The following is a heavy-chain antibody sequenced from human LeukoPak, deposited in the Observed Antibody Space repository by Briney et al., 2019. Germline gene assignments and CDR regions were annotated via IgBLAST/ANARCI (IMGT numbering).Heavy chain of an antibody. J-gene: IGHJ4*02. V-gene: IGHV6-1*01. CDR2: TYYRSKWCN. D-gene: IGHD2-15*01. CDR3: ARIVGGSPDY. CDR1: GDSVSSNSAA. Sequence: SQTLSLTCAISGDSVSSNSAAWNWIRQSPPRGLEWLGRTYYRSKWCNDYAVSVKSRITIKSDTSKNQFSLQLNSVTPEDTAIYYCARIVGGSPDYWGQGTLVTVSP.